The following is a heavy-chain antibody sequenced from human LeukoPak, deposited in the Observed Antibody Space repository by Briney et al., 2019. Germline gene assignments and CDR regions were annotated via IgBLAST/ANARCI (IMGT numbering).Heavy chain of an antibody. CDR1: GYTFTSYG. Sequence: GASVKVSCKASGYTFTSYGISWVRQAPGQGLEWMGWINPNSGGTNYAQKFQGRVTMTRDTSISTAYMELSRLRSDDTAVYYCARGLNYGDFGLDYWGQGTLVTVSS. CDR2: INPNSGGT. V-gene: IGHV1-2*02. D-gene: IGHD4-17*01. J-gene: IGHJ4*02. CDR3: ARGLNYGDFGLDY.